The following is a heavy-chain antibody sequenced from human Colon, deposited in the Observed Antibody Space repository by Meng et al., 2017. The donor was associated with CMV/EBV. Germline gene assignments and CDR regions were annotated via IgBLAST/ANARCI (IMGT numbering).Heavy chain of an antibody. CDR1: GSSVNSDRFY. CDR2: IYYNGSP. J-gene: IGHJ4*02. V-gene: IGHV4-61*01. CDR3: ARDHYDVNYFDY. D-gene: IGHD3-16*01. Sequence: SETLSLTCSVSGSSVNSDRFYWSWIRQPPGGGLEWIGYIYYNGSPKYNSSLKSRVTISLDTSKNQFSLEMTSVTAADTAMYYGARDHYDVNYFDYWGQGTLVTVSS.